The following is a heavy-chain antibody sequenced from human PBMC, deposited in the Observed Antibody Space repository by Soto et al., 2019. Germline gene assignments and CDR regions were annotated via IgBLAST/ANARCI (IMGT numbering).Heavy chain of an antibody. J-gene: IGHJ1*01. V-gene: IGHV1-69*13. CDR1: GGTFSSYA. Sequence: SVKVSCKASGGTFSSYAISWVRQAPGQGLEWMGGIIPIFGTANYAQKFQGRVTITADESTSTAYMELSSLRSEDTAVYYCARGVAATAHEYFQHWGQGTLVTVSS. D-gene: IGHD2-15*01. CDR2: IIPIFGTA. CDR3: ARGVAATAHEYFQH.